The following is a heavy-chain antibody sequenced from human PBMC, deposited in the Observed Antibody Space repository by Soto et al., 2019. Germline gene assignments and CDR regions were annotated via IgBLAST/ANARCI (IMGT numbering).Heavy chain of an antibody. CDR1: GGTFSSYA. V-gene: IGHV1-69*13. CDR2: IIPIFGTA. J-gene: IGHJ4*02. Sequence: VASVKVSCKASGGTFSSYAISWVRQAPGQGLEWMGGIIPIFGTANYAQKFQGRVTITADESTSTAYMELSSLRSEDTAVYYCARSLLYGSGSYYFYYFDYWGQGTLVTVSS. D-gene: IGHD3-10*01. CDR3: ARSLLYGSGSYYFYYFDY.